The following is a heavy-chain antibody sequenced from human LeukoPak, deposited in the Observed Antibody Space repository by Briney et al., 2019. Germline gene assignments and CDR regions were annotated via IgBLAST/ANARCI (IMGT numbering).Heavy chain of an antibody. CDR1: GFTFSSYW. CDR3: ARTNDFWSGYYQYYFDY. J-gene: IGHJ4*02. D-gene: IGHD3-3*01. CDR2: MKQDGSEK. V-gene: IGHV3-7*01. Sequence: PGGSLRLSCAASGFTFSSYWMSWVRHAPGKGLERVANMKQDGSEKYYVDSVKGRFTISRDNAKNSLYLQMNSLRAEDTAVYYCARTNDFWSGYYQYYFDYWGQGTLVTVSS.